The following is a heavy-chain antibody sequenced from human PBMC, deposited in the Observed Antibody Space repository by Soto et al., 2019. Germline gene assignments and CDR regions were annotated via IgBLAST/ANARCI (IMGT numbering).Heavy chain of an antibody. J-gene: IGHJ3*01. CDR2: IYHSGSA. V-gene: IGHV4-30-2*01. Sequence: QLQLQESGSGLVKPSQILSVTCAVSGGSISSGGYSWSWIRQPPGKGLEWIAYIYHSGSAYYNPSLRSRVTISVDSSKNEFSLKLSSVTAADTAVYYCAAAAQYHFDKSGLPTAPHFAFDVWGQGTMVTVSP. D-gene: IGHD3-22*01. CDR1: GGSISSGGYS. CDR3: AAAAQYHFDKSGLPTAPHFAFDV.